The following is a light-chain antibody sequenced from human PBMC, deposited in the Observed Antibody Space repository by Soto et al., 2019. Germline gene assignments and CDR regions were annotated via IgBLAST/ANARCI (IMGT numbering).Light chain of an antibody. J-gene: IGLJ3*02. V-gene: IGLV2-14*01. CDR3: NSYTSSYTWV. CDR2: EVS. CDR1: SSDVGGYNF. Sequence: QSALTQPASVSGSPGQSITISCTGTSSDVGGYNFVSWYQHHPGKAPKLMIYEVSNRPSGVSDRFSGSKSGNTASLTISGLQAEDGADYYCNSYTSSYTWVFGGGTKLTVL.